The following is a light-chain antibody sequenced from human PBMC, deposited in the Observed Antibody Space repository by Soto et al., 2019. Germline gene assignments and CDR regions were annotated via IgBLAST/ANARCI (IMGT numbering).Light chain of an antibody. V-gene: IGKV3-15*01. Sequence: EIVMTQSPATLSVSPGERATLSCRASQSVSSNLAWYQQKPGQAPRLLIYGASTRATGIPARFSGDGSGTEFTLTISSLQSDDIAVYYCQHYKTWSLSFGGGTKVDIK. CDR3: QHYKTWSLS. J-gene: IGKJ4*01. CDR2: GAS. CDR1: QSVSSN.